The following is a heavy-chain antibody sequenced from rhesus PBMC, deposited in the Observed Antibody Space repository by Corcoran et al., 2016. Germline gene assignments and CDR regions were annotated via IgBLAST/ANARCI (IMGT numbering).Heavy chain of an antibody. CDR1: GYSISSGYG. CDR3: ARGYCTSTTCWNFDY. CDR2: IGGSSGST. Sequence: QVQLQESGPGLVKPSETLSLTCAVSGYSISSGYGWSWIRQPPGKGLEWIGYIGGSSGSTHSHPSLKSRVTISKDTSKNQFSLKLSSVTAADTAVYYCARGYCTSTTCWNFDYWGQGVLVTVSS. J-gene: IGHJ4*01. V-gene: IGHV4-127*01. D-gene: IGHD2-2*01.